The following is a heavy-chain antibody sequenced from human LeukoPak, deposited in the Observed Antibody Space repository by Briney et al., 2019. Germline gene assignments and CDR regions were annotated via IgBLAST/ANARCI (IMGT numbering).Heavy chain of an antibody. J-gene: IGHJ4*02. V-gene: IGHV4-38-2*01. D-gene: IGHD5-12*01. CDR1: DYSISSGYH. Sequence: SETLSLTCVVFDYSISSGYHWGWIRQPPGKGLEWIGTIYHSGRSYYNPSLRSRVIISVDTSKNQFSLKVNSVTAADTAVYYCARTLVAGPYSGDPSFDFWGQGILVTVSS. CDR3: ARTLVAGPYSGDPSFDF. CDR2: IYHSGRS.